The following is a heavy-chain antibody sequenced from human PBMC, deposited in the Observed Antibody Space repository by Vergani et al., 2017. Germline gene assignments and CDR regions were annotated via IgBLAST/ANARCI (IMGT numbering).Heavy chain of an antibody. CDR3: ATSSDGSGSYYYYYGMDV. Sequence: EVQLVESGGGVVQPGGSLRLSCAASGFTVSSNYMSWVRQAPGKGLEWVSVIYSGGSTYYADSVKGRFTISRDNSKNTLYLQMNSLRAEDTAVYYCATSSDGSGSYYYYYGMDVWGQGTTVTVSS. CDR2: IYSGGST. V-gene: IGHV3-66*01. J-gene: IGHJ6*02. D-gene: IGHD3-10*01. CDR1: GFTVSSNY.